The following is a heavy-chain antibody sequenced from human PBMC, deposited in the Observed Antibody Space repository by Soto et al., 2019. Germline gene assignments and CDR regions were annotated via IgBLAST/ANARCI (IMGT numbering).Heavy chain of an antibody. CDR2: INAGNGNT. Sequence: QVQLVQSGAEVKKPGASVKVSCKASGYTFTSYAMHWVRQAPGQRLEWMGWINAGNGNTKYSQKFQGRVTITRDTSGSTAYMELNSLRSEDTAVYYCSRDPGYCSSTSCTDYYYYYMDVWRKGTTVTVSS. D-gene: IGHD2-2*01. V-gene: IGHV1-3*01. J-gene: IGHJ6*03. CDR3: SRDPGYCSSTSCTDYYYYYMDV. CDR1: GYTFTSYA.